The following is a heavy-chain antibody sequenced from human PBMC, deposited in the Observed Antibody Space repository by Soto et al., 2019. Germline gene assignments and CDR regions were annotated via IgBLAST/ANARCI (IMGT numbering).Heavy chain of an antibody. Sequence: SETLSLTCTVSGGSISSGGYYWSWIRQHPGKGLEWIGYIYYSGSTYYNPSLKSRVTISVDTSKNQFSLKLSSVTAADTAVYYCARELSAGDWFDPWGQGTLVTVSS. CDR3: ARELSAGDWFDP. V-gene: IGHV4-31*03. CDR2: IYYSGST. J-gene: IGHJ5*02. D-gene: IGHD6-13*01. CDR1: GGSISSGGYY.